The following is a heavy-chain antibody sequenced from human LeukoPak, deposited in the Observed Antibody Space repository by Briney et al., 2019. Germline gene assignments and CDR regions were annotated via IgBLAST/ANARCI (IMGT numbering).Heavy chain of an antibody. CDR1: GFTFSNYW. Sequence: GGSLRLSCVASGFTFSNYWMSWVRQAPGKGLEWVANIKQDGSEKYYADSVKGRFTISRDNAKNSVYLQMNSLRAEDTAVYYCARDVSSSGYDAFDIWGQGTMVTVSS. D-gene: IGHD3-22*01. CDR3: ARDVSSSGYDAFDI. J-gene: IGHJ3*02. V-gene: IGHV3-7*01. CDR2: IKQDGSEK.